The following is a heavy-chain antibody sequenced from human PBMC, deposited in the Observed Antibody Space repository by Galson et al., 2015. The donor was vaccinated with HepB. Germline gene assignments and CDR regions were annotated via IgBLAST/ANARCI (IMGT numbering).Heavy chain of an antibody. D-gene: IGHD6-19*01. CDR1: GFPFNTYW. Sequence: SLRLSCAASGFPFNTYWMTWVRQAPGKGLEWVANINEDERDQNYVDSVKGRFIISRDNAKRALYLQMNSLRADDTAVYYCATRGQAMADWGQGTLVTVSS. J-gene: IGHJ4*02. V-gene: IGHV3-7*01. CDR3: ATRGQAMAD. CDR2: INEDERDQ.